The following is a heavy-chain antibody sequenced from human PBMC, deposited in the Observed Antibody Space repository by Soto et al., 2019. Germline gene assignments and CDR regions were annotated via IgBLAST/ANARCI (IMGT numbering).Heavy chain of an antibody. CDR2: IDPSDSQT. J-gene: IGHJ4*02. D-gene: IGHD5-12*01. CDR1: GYSFAGYW. CDR3: ARQIYESDQGHNFQYHFDS. V-gene: IGHV5-10-1*01. Sequence: GDSLKISCKGSGYSFAGYWITWVRQKPGKGLEWMGRIDPSDSQTYYSPSFRGHVTISATKSITTVFLQWSSLRASDTAMYYCARQIYESDQGHNFQYHFDSWGQGTPVTVSA.